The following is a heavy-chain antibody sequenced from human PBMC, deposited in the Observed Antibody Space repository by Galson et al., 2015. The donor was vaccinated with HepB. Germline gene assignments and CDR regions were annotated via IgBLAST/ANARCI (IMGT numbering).Heavy chain of an antibody. J-gene: IGHJ4*02. D-gene: IGHD1-1*01. CDR1: GFTFRRLG. CDR3: AKGTTDIDY. CDR2: ISMSGHST. V-gene: IGHV3-23*01. Sequence: SLRLSCATSGFTFRRLGMTWVRQAAGKGLECVAAISMSGHSTDYADSVKGRFTISRDNSKNMLYLQMNNLRAEDTAVYYCAKGTTDIDYWGQGTQVTVSS.